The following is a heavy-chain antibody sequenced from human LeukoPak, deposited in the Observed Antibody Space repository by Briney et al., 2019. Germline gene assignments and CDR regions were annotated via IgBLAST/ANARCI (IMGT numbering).Heavy chain of an antibody. J-gene: IGHJ4*02. CDR1: GYTFTSYG. CDR2: ISAYNGNT. D-gene: IGHD4-17*01. CDR3: AREPGSDYGESVDY. V-gene: IGHV1-18*01. Sequence: ASVNVSCKASGYTFTSYGITWVRQAPGQGLEWMGWISAYNGNTNYAQRLQGRLTMTTDTSTSTAYVELRSLRSDDAAVYYCAREPGSDYGESVDYWGQGTLVTVSS.